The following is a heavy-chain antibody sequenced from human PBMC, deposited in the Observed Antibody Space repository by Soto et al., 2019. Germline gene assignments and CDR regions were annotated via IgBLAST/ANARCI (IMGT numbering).Heavy chain of an antibody. CDR1: GGSFSGYY. Sequence: PSETLSLTCAVYGGSFSGYYWSWIRQPPGKGLEWIGEINHSGSTNYNPSLKSRVTISVDTSKNQFSLKLSSVTAADTAVYYCERVGYGSSWYEDIDYWGQGTLVTVSS. V-gene: IGHV4-34*01. CDR2: INHSGST. CDR3: ERVGYGSSWYEDIDY. D-gene: IGHD6-13*01. J-gene: IGHJ4*02.